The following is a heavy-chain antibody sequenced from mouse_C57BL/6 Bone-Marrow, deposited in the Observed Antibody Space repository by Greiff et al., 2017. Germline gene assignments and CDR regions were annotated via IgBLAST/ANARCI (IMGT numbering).Heavy chain of an antibody. CDR1: GYSFTSYY. CDR3: AARGPYYYGSSLYYFDY. Sequence: QVQLQQSGPELVKPGASVKISCKASGYSFTSYYIHWVKQRPGQGLEWIGWIYPGSGNTKYNEKFKGKATLTADTSSSTAYMQLSSLTSGDSAVYYCAARGPYYYGSSLYYFDYWGQGTTLTVSS. CDR2: IYPGSGNT. D-gene: IGHD1-1*01. J-gene: IGHJ2*01. V-gene: IGHV1-66*01.